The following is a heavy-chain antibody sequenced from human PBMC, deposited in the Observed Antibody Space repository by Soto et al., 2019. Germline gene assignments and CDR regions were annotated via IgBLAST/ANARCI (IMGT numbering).Heavy chain of an antibody. CDR3: VRSGDIFGFADY. V-gene: IGHV4-59*01. D-gene: IGHD7-27*01. Sequence: QVHLQQSGPGLVKPSENLSLTCTVSGGSITGYYWTWVRQPPGKGLVWIGYVFYKGNTNYNPSLKSRVTISVDAFANQFSLRLRSVTAADLAVYYCVRSGDIFGFADYWGQRTLVTVSS. CDR1: GGSITGYY. J-gene: IGHJ4*02. CDR2: VFYKGNT.